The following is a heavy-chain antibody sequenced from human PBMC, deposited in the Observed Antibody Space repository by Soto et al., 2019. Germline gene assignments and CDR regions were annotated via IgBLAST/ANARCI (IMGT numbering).Heavy chain of an antibody. CDR3: ARDMVTIFGVVIIPRPLGMDA. CDR1: GGTFSSYA. J-gene: IGHJ6*02. D-gene: IGHD3-3*01. V-gene: IGHV1-69*13. Sequence: SVKVSCKASGGTFSSYAISWVRQAPGQGLEWMGGIIPIFGTANYAQKFQGRVTITADESTSTAYMELSSLRSEDTAVYYCARDMVTIFGVVIIPRPLGMDAWGQGTTVTVSS. CDR2: IIPIFGTA.